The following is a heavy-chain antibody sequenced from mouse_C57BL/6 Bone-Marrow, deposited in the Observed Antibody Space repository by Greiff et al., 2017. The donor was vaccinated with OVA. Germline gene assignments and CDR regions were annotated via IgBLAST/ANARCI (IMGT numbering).Heavy chain of an antibody. V-gene: IGHV5-9*01. Sequence: EVMLVESGGGLVKPGGSLKLSCAASGFTFSSYTMSWVRQTPEKRLEWVATISGGGGNTYYPDSVKGRFTISRDNAKNTLYLQRSSLRAEDTALYYCARRFAYWGQGTLVTGSA. CDR3: ARRFAY. CDR2: ISGGGGNT. CDR1: GFTFSSYT. J-gene: IGHJ3*01.